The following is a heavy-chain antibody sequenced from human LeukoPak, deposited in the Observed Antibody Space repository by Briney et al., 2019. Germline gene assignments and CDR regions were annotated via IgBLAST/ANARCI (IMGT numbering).Heavy chain of an antibody. CDR1: GYTFTGYY. J-gene: IGHJ4*02. D-gene: IGHD6-19*01. CDR3: ARDIPSSGWS. V-gene: IGHV1-2*06. CDR2: INPNNGGA. Sequence: ASVKVSCKASGYTFTGYYMHWVRQAPGQGLEWMGRINPNNGGANSAQKFQGRVTMTRDMSISTAYMELSSLRSDVTAVYYCARDIPSSGWSWGQGTLVTVSS.